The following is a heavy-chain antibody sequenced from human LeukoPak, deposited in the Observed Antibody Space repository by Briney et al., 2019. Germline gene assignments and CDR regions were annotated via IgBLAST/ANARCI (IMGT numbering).Heavy chain of an antibody. J-gene: IGHJ4*02. Sequence: GASVKVSCKASGYTFTSYYMHWVRQAPGQGLEWMGIINPSGGSTSYAQKFQGRVTMTRNTSISTAYMELSSLRSEDTAVYYCARVLGGYYYGYWGQGTLVTVSS. CDR2: INPSGGST. D-gene: IGHD3-22*01. V-gene: IGHV1-46*01. CDR1: GYTFTSYY. CDR3: ARVLGGYYYGY.